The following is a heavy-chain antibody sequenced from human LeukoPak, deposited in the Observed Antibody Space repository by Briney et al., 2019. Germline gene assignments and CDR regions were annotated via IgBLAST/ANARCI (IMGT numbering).Heavy chain of an antibody. CDR1: GYSISSGYY. Sequence: PSETLSLTCTVSGYSISSGYYWGWIRQPPGKGLEWIGSIYHSGSTYYNPSLKSRVTISVDTSKNQFSLKLSSVTAADTAVYYCARASYVWGSYRLHNYFDYWGQGTLVTVSS. D-gene: IGHD3-16*02. CDR2: IYHSGST. CDR3: ARASYVWGSYRLHNYFDY. J-gene: IGHJ4*02. V-gene: IGHV4-38-2*02.